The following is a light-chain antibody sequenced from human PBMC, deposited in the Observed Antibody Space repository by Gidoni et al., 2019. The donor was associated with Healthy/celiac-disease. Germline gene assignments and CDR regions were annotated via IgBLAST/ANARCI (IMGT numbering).Light chain of an antibody. CDR1: QSISSY. CDR3: QQSYSTPAT. V-gene: IGKV1-39*01. CDR2: AAS. Sequence: DSQMTQSPSSLSASVGDRVTITCRASQSISSYLNWYQQKPGKAPKLLIYAASSLQSGVPSRLSGSGSGTDFTLPISSLQPEDFATYYCQQSYSTPATFGGGTKVEIK. J-gene: IGKJ4*01.